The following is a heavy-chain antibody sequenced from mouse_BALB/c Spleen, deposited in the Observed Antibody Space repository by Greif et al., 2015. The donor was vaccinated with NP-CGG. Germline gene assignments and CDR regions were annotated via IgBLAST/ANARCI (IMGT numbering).Heavy chain of an antibody. CDR3: ARSLYEGWFAY. CDR1: GFSLTSYG. J-gene: IGHJ3*01. Sequence: VMLVESGPGLVQPSQSLSITCTVSGFSLTSYGVHWVRQSPGKGLEWLGVIWRGGSTDYNAAFISRLSISKANSKSXVFFKMNSLQANDTAIYYCARSLYEGWFAYWGQGTLVTVSA. V-gene: IGHV2-2*02. CDR2: IWRGGST. D-gene: IGHD1-1*01.